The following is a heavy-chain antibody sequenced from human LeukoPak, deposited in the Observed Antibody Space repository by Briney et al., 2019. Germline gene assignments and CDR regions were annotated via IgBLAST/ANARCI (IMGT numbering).Heavy chain of an antibody. CDR2: INPNSGGT. J-gene: IGHJ5*02. Sequence: ASVKVSCKASGYTFTGYYMHWVRQAPGQGLEWMGWINPNSGGTNYAQKFQGRVTMTRDTSISTAYMELSRLRSEDTAVYYCARGLVALRGVWRWFDPWGQGTLVTVSS. D-gene: IGHD3-10*01. CDR1: GYTFTGYY. V-gene: IGHV1-2*02. CDR3: ARGLVALRGVWRWFDP.